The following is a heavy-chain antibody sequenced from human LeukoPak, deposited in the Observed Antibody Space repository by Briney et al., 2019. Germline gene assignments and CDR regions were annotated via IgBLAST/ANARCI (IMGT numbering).Heavy chain of an antibody. CDR1: GFTFSSYS. CDR3: ARDARSGWYSDLYGMDV. Sequence: GRSLRLSCAASGFTFSSYSMNWVRQAPGKGLEWVSSISSSSSYIYYADSVKGRFTISRDNAKNSLYLQMNSLRAEDTAVYYCARDARSGWYSDLYGMDVWGQGTTVTVSS. CDR2: ISSSSSYI. D-gene: IGHD6-19*01. V-gene: IGHV3-21*01. J-gene: IGHJ6*02.